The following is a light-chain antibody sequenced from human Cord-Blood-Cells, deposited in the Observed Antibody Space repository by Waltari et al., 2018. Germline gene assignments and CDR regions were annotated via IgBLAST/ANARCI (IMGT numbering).Light chain of an antibody. Sequence: AIRMTQSPSSLSASTGDRVTITCRASQGISSYLACYQQKPGKAPKLLSYAASTLQSGVPSRFSGSGSGTDFTLTISCLQSEDFATYYCQQYYSYPLTFGGGTKVEIK. V-gene: IGKV1-8*01. CDR3: QQYYSYPLT. CDR1: QGISSY. CDR2: AAS. J-gene: IGKJ4*01.